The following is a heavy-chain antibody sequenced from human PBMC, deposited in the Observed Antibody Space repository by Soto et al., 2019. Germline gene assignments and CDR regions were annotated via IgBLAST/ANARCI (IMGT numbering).Heavy chain of an antibody. Sequence: GGSLRLSCAASGFTFSSYAMSWVRQAPGKGLEWVSAISGSGGSTYYADSVKGRFTISRDNSKNTLYLQMNSLRAEDTAVYYCAKDIRGRAAAGPYNWFDPWGQGTLVTVSS. CDR2: ISGSGGST. CDR3: AKDIRGRAAAGPYNWFDP. V-gene: IGHV3-23*01. J-gene: IGHJ5*02. CDR1: GFTFSSYA. D-gene: IGHD6-13*01.